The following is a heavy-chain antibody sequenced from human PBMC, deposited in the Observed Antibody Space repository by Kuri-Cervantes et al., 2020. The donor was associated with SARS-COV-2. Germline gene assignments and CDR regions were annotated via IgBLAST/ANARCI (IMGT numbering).Heavy chain of an antibody. J-gene: IGHJ3*01. CDR2: VRPDGNSK. D-gene: IGHD3-10*01. Sequence: GESLKISCAASGFTFTDYWMSWVRQAPGKGLEWVGNVRPDGNSKGYVDAVKGRFTISRDNAKNSLYLQMDSLSAEDTAVYYCARDDRAGHFDVWGQGTMVPSPQ. V-gene: IGHV3-7*03. CDR1: GFTFTDYW. CDR3: ARDDRAGHFDV.